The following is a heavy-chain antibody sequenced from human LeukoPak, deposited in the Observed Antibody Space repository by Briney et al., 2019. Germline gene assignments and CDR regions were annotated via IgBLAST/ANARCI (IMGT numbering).Heavy chain of an antibody. CDR1: GYTFTGYA. CDR3: TRSSILAAAGPYYFDS. D-gene: IGHD6-13*01. Sequence: ASVEASCKPSGYTFTGYAMHWGREAPGHGLGGRGGIHPNSGGANYAQKFPGRVTVTRDPSIIPAYMELSRLRSDDPGVWYCTRSSILAAAGPYYFDSWGHGNLGSASS. CDR2: IHPNSGGA. J-gene: IGHJ4*01. V-gene: IGHV1-2*01.